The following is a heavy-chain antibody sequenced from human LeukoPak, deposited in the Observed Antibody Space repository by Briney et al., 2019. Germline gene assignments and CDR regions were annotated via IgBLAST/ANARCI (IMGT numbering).Heavy chain of an antibody. CDR2: ISYEGCNK. V-gene: IGHV3-30*18. D-gene: IGHD3/OR15-3a*01. CDR3: AKDWTPIATGPDY. CDR1: GLTLRSYV. Sequence: GGALRLSCVACGLTLRSYVMHWVRQARGRGGAWVAVISYEGCNKYYAGSVKGQCAISRDNSKNTLYQQKNSLRAEDTAVYYCAKDWTPIATGPDYWGQGTLVTVSS. J-gene: IGHJ4*02.